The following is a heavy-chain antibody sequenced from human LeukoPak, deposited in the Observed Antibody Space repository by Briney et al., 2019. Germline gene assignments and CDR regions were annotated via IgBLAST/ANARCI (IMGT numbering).Heavy chain of an antibody. Sequence: QPGGSLRLSCAASGFTFSSYWMHSVRHAPGKGLEWGSRINSDGSSTTYADSVKGRSSISRDNTKNTLYLHMSSLRAEDTGVYYCARAVRAHPPADFWGQGTLVSVSS. D-gene: IGHD3-3*01. CDR1: GFTFSSYW. CDR3: ARAVRAHPPADF. J-gene: IGHJ4*02. V-gene: IGHV3-74*01. CDR2: INSDGSST.